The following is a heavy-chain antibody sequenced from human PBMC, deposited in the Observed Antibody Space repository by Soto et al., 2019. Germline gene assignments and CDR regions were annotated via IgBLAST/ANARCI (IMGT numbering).Heavy chain of an antibody. CDR3: ATNSYGYVSTYYFDY. CDR2: ISYDASTK. D-gene: IGHD5-18*01. J-gene: IGHJ4*02. Sequence: QVQLVESGGGVVQPGRSLRLSCAASGFTFNSYAMHWVRQAPGKGLEWVAVISYDASTKYYADSVKGRFTISRDNSKNTLYLLMNSLRAEDTAVYYCATNSYGYVSTYYFDYWGQGTLVTVSS. CDR1: GFTFNSYA. V-gene: IGHV3-30*03.